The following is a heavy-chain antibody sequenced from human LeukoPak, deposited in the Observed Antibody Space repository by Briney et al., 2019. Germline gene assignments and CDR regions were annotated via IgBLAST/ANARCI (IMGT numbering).Heavy chain of an antibody. CDR3: AKDIRSGCYLCAFDI. CDR1: GFSFSRAW. V-gene: IGHV3-15*01. D-gene: IGHD6-19*01. CDR2: IKSKSDGGTT. Sequence: GGSLRLSCAASGFSFSRAWMSWVRQAPGKGLEWVGRIKSKSDGGTTDYAAPVKGRFTISRDNSKNTLYLQMNSLRAEDTAVYYCAKDIRSGCYLCAFDIWGQGTRVTVSS. J-gene: IGHJ3*02.